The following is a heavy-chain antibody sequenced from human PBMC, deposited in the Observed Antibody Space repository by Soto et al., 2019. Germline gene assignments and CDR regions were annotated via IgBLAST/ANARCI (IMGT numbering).Heavy chain of an antibody. V-gene: IGHV1-8*01. Sequence: GASVKVSCKASGYTFTSYDINWVRQATGQGLEWMGWMNPNSGNTGYAQKFQGRVTMTRNTSISTAYMELSSLRSEDTAVYYCAFNRVPAAFMPPLNPYYYYMDVWGKGTTVTVSS. D-gene: IGHD2-2*01. CDR1: GYTFTSYD. CDR3: AFNRVPAAFMPPLNPYYYYMDV. J-gene: IGHJ6*03. CDR2: MNPNSGNT.